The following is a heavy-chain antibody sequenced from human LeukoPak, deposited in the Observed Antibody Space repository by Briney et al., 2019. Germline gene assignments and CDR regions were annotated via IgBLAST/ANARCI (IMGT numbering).Heavy chain of an antibody. CDR1: GYCFTDYY. CDR2: INPNSGGT. J-gene: IGHJ5*02. CDR3: ARADRLHGGPYLIGP. D-gene: IGHD2-21*01. V-gene: IGHV1-2*02. Sequence: ASVKVSCKTSGYCFTDYYMHWVRQAPGQGLEWMGWINPNSGGTSSAQKFQGRVTMTRDTSITTVYMEVSWLTSDDTAIYYCARADRLHGGPYLIGPWGQGTLVTVSS.